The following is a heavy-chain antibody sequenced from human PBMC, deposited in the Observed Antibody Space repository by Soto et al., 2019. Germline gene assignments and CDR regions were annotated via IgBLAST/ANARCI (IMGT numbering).Heavy chain of an antibody. Sequence: VQLVESGGGLVQPGGSLRLSCAASGFTFSDAWMSWVRQAPGKGLEWVGRIKSKTDGGTTDYAAPVKGRFTISRDDSKDTLYLQMNSLKTDDTAVYYCTTDRGRRAGYAQDYWGQGTLVTVSS. J-gene: IGHJ4*02. CDR1: GFTFSDAW. D-gene: IGHD5-18*01. CDR2: IKSKTDGGTT. CDR3: TTDRGRRAGYAQDY. V-gene: IGHV3-15*01.